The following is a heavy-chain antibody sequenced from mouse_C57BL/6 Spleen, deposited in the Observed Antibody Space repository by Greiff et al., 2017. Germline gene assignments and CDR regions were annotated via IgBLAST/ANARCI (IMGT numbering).Heavy chain of an antibody. CDR2: ISSGGDYI. V-gene: IGHV5-9-1*02. CDR1: GFTFSSYA. CDR3: TRDGVITTVKGNYFDY. J-gene: IGHJ2*01. Sequence: EVNLVESGEGLVKPGGSLKLSCAASGFTFSSYAMSWVRQTPEKRLEWVAYISSGGDYIYYADTVKGRFTISRDNARNTLYLQMSSLKSEDTAMYYCTRDGVITTVKGNYFDYWGQGTTLTVSS. D-gene: IGHD1-1*01.